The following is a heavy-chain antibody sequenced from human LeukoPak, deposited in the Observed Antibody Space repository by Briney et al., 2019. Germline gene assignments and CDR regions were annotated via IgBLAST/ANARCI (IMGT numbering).Heavy chain of an antibody. CDR1: GFTFSNYY. V-gene: IGHV3-53*01. CDR3: ARSRRGSSWYFDY. Sequence: PGGSLRLSCAASGFTFSNYYMSWVRQAPGKGLEWVSVIYSGGSTYYADSVKGRFTISRDNSKNTLYLQMNSLRAEDTAVYYCARSRRGSSWYFDYWGQGTLVTVSS. D-gene: IGHD6-13*01. J-gene: IGHJ4*02. CDR2: IYSGGST.